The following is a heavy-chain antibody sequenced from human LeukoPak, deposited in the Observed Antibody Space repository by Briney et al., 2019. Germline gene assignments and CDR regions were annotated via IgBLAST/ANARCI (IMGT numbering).Heavy chain of an antibody. J-gene: IGHJ6*02. Sequence: GGSVKLSCEASGYTFSGYAVRWVRQAPGKGLEWVSAINGSGGSTYYADTVKGRFTISRDNAKNTLYLQMNSLRAEDTAVYYCAKVGRSGYVDYYYYGMYVWGQGTTVTVSS. CDR2: INGSGGST. CDR3: AKVGRSGYVDYYYYGMYV. V-gene: IGHV3-23*01. CDR1: GYTFSGYA. D-gene: IGHD5-12*01.